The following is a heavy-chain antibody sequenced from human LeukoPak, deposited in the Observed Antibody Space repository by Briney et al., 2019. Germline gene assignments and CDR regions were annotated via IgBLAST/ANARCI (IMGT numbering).Heavy chain of an antibody. CDR2: IYYSGST. Sequence: SQTLSLTCTVSGGSISSGDYYWSWIRQPPGKGLEWIGYIYYSGSTYYNPSLKSRVTISVDTSKNQFSLKLSSVTAADTAVYYCASLIKYYQAYFDYWGQGTLVTVSS. D-gene: IGHD2-2*01. CDR3: ASLIKYYQAYFDY. V-gene: IGHV4-30-4*01. J-gene: IGHJ4*02. CDR1: GGSISSGDYY.